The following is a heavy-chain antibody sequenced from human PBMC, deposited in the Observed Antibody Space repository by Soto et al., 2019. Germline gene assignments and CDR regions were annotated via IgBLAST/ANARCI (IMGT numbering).Heavy chain of an antibody. J-gene: IGHJ4*02. D-gene: IGHD6-13*01. Sequence: GGSLRLSCAASGFTFSSYWMSWVRQAPGKGLEWVANIKQDGSEKYYVDSVKGRFTISRDNAKSTLYLQMNSLRAEDTAVYYCAKDVYGSTIYYLDFWGQGTLVTVSS. CDR3: AKDVYGSTIYYLDF. V-gene: IGHV3-7*01. CDR1: GFTFSSYW. CDR2: IKQDGSEK.